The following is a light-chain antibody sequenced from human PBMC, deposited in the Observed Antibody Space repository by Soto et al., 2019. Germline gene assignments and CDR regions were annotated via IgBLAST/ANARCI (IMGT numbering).Light chain of an antibody. J-gene: IGKJ2*01. Sequence: DIVMTQSPDSLPVSLGERATINCKSSQSVLYSSSSKNCLVWYQQKPGQPPKVLIYWASTRESGVPDRFSGSGSGTDFTLNISNLQAEDVAVYYCLQHCSYPYTFGQGPKLEI. CDR2: WAS. V-gene: IGKV4-1*01. CDR3: LQHCSYPYT. CDR1: QSVLYSSSSKNC.